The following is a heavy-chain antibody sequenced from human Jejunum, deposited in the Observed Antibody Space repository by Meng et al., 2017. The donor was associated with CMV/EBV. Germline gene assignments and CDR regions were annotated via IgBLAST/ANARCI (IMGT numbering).Heavy chain of an antibody. J-gene: IGHJ4*02. CDR2: IKSEGSGGTI. D-gene: IGHD1-26*01. CDR3: TRGGPHGSYFDY. CDR1: GFTFRDDG. Sequence: GFTFRDDGMTWGRKAPGKGLEWVGRIKSEGSGGTIDYAPPVESRFTISRDDSKNTLYLQMNSLKTEDTGVYYCTRGGPHGSYFDYWGQGALVTVSS. V-gene: IGHV3-15*01.